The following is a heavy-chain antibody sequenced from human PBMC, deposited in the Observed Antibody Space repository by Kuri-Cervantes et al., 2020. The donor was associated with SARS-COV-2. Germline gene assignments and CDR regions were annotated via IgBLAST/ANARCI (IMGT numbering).Heavy chain of an antibody. CDR1: GGSISSSSYY. V-gene: IGHV4-39*01. CDR3: ATMPFITMVWGVIGDY. D-gene: IGHD3-10*01. Sequence: SETLSLTCTVSGGSISSSSYYWGWIRQPPGKGLEWIGSIYYSGSTYYNPSLMSRVTISVDTSKNQFSLKLSSVTAADTAVYYCATMPFITMVWGVIGDYWGQGSLVTVSS. J-gene: IGHJ4*02. CDR2: IYYSGST.